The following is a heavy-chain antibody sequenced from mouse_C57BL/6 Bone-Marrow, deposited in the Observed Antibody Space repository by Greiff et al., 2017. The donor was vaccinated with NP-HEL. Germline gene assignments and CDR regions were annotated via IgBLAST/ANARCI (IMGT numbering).Heavy chain of an antibody. Sequence: EVKLMESEGGLVQPGSSMKLSCTASGFTFSDYYMAWVRQVPEKGLEWVANINYDGSSTYYLVSLKSRFIISRDNAKNILYLQMSSLKSEDTATYYCARGGHYGLDYWGQGTTLTVSS. V-gene: IGHV5-16*01. CDR3: ARGGHYGLDY. CDR1: GFTFSDYY. D-gene: IGHD1-1*01. J-gene: IGHJ2*01. CDR2: INYDGSST.